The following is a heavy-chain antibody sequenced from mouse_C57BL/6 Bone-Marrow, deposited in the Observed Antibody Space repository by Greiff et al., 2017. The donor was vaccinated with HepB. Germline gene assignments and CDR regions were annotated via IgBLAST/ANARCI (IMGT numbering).Heavy chain of an antibody. CDR3: ARDYYGSRCY. Sequence: QVQLQQSGAELARPGASVKLSCKASGYTFTSSGISWVKQRTGQGLEWIGEIYPRSGNTYYNEKFKGKATLTADKSSSTAYMELRSLTSEDSAVYFCARDYYGSRCYWGQGTTLTVAS. CDR1: GYTFTSSG. D-gene: IGHD1-1*01. V-gene: IGHV1-81*01. J-gene: IGHJ2*01. CDR2: IYPRSGNT.